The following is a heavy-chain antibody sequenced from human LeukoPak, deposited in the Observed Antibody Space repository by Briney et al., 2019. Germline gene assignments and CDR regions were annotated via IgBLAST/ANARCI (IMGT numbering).Heavy chain of an antibody. CDR3: ARMYQLPGYFDY. V-gene: IGHV4-4*07. Sequence: SETLSLTCTVSGGSISSYYWNWIRQPAGKGLEWIGRIYTSGSTNYNPSLKSRVTMSVDTSKSQFSLKLSSVTAADTAVYYCARMYQLPGYFDYWGQGTLVTASS. CDR2: IYTSGST. D-gene: IGHD2-2*01. CDR1: GGSISSYY. J-gene: IGHJ4*02.